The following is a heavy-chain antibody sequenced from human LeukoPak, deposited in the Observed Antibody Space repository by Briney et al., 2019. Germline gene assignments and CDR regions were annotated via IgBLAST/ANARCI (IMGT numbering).Heavy chain of an antibody. Sequence: GGSLRLSCAASGFTFSSYAMSWVRQAPGKGLEWVSAISGSGGSTYYADSVKGRFTISRDNSKNTLYLQMNSLRAEDTAVYYCAKNPLGYSSGWYDDYWGQGTLVTVSS. V-gene: IGHV3-23*01. CDR2: ISGSGGST. J-gene: IGHJ4*02. D-gene: IGHD6-19*01. CDR1: GFTFSSYA. CDR3: AKNPLGYSSGWYDDY.